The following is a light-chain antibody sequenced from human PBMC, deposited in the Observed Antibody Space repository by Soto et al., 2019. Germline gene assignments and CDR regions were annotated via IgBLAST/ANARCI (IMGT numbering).Light chain of an antibody. J-gene: IGKJ5*01. CDR1: QTVRNNY. CDR3: QQYNNWPPIT. CDR2: DAS. V-gene: IGKV3-20*01. Sequence: ELVLTQSPGTLSLSPGERLTLSCRASQTVRNNYLAWYQQKPGQAPXLXXYDASSRATGIPDRFSGGVSGTEFTLTIGSLQSEDFAAYYGQQYNNWPPITFGQGTRLEIK.